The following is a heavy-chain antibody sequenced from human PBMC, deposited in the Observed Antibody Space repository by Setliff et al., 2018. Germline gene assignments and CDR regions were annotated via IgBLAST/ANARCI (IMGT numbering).Heavy chain of an antibody. D-gene: IGHD1-26*01. CDR1: GYTFTSYG. CDR2: ISVYNGKT. Sequence: ASVKVSCKASGYTFTSYGFSWVRQAPGQGLEWMGWISVYNGKTKYAQKFQGRVTMTTDTSTRTAYMELRSLTTEDTAVYYCVRDSGKFSFDFWGQGTLVTVSS. J-gene: IGHJ4*02. V-gene: IGHV1-18*01. CDR3: VRDSGKFSFDF.